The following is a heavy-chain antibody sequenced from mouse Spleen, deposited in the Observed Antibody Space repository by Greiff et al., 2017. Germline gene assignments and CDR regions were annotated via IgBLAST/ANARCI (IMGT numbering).Heavy chain of an antibody. D-gene: IGHD2-14*01. Sequence: EVKLMESGPELVKPGASVKISCKASGYTFTDYNMHWVKQSHGKSLEWIGYIYPYNGGTGYNQKFKSKATLTVDNSSSTAYMELRSLTSEDSAVYYCARQVPYYYAMDYWGQGTSVTVSS. CDR1: GYTFTDYN. CDR2: IYPYNGGT. CDR3: ARQVPYYYAMDY. V-gene: IGHV1S29*02. J-gene: IGHJ4*01.